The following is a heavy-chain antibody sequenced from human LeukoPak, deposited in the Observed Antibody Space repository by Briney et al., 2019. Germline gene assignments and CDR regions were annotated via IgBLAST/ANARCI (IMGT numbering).Heavy chain of an antibody. V-gene: IGHV3-48*02. CDR3: ARLYYYGSGSSDY. J-gene: IGHJ4*02. D-gene: IGHD3-10*01. CDR2: ISSSSSNI. CDR1: GFXFSSYN. Sequence: GGSLRLSCAASGFXFSSYNMNWVRQAPGKGLEWVSFISSSSSNIYYADSVKGRFTISRDNAKNSLYLQMNSLRDEDTAVYYCARLYYYGSGSSDYWGQGTLVTVSS.